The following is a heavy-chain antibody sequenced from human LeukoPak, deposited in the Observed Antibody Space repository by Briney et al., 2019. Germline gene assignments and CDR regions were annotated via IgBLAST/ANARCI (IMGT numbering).Heavy chain of an antibody. V-gene: IGHV1-69*06. CDR3: ARAGHYYDSSGYYLFDY. J-gene: IGHJ4*02. Sequence: ASVKVSCKASGYSFTGYYIHWVRQAPGHGLEWLGGIIPIFATANYAQKFQGRVTITADKSTSTAYMELSSLRSEDTAVYYCARAGHYYDSSGYYLFDYWGQGTLVTVSS. CDR1: GYSFTGYY. CDR2: IIPIFATA. D-gene: IGHD3-22*01.